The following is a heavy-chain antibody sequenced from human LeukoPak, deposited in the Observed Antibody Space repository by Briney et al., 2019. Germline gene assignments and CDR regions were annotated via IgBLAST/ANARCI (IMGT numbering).Heavy chain of an antibody. CDR2: ISSSGTTI. Sequence: GGSLRLSCAASGFIFSTYEMNWVRQAPGKGLEWVSYISSSGTTIDYADSVKGRFTISRDNTKNSLYLQMNSLRVADTGVYYCASLLGSATRWNYWGQGILVTVSS. CDR3: ASLLGSATRWNY. J-gene: IGHJ4*02. V-gene: IGHV3-48*03. CDR1: GFIFSTYE. D-gene: IGHD3-10*01.